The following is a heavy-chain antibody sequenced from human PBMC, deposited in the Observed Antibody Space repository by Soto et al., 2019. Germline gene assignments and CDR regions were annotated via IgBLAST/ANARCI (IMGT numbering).Heavy chain of an antibody. Sequence: PSETLSLTCRVSGGSMSGYYWSWIRQAPGKGLEWIGYVYYTGSTHYNPSLQSRVTISVDTSNKQFSLSLRLVTAADTAVYFCARSIAVPSSHIDHWGQGIRVTVSS. J-gene: IGHJ4*02. CDR2: VYYTGST. CDR3: ARSIAVPSSHIDH. V-gene: IGHV4-59*01. CDR1: GGSMSGYY. D-gene: IGHD6-6*01.